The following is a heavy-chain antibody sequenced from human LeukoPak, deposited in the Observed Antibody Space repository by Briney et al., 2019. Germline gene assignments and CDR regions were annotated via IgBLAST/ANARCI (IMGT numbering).Heavy chain of an antibody. J-gene: IGHJ4*02. CDR2: IRTDGSID. Sequence: GGSLRLSCAASGFSFGFYGLHWVRQAPGKGLEWVAFIRTDGSIDYYADSVRGRFTISRDNAKNILYLQMNSLRAEDAALYYCAKDQPEAYFDYWGQGTLVTVSS. V-gene: IGHV3-30*02. CDR1: GFSFGFYG. D-gene: IGHD1-14*01. CDR3: AKDQPEAYFDY.